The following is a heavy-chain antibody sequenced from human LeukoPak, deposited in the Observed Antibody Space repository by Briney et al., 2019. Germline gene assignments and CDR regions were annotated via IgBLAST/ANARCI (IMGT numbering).Heavy chain of an antibody. CDR2: ISAYNGNT. D-gene: IGHD2-2*01. CDR3: ARTLGVVVVPAAIHYMDV. V-gene: IGHV1-18*01. Sequence: ASVKVSCKASGYTFTSYGISWVGQAPGQGLEWMGWISAYNGNTNYAQKLQGTVTMTTDTSTSTAYMELRSLRSDDTAVYYCARTLGVVVVPAAIHYMDVWGKGTTVTVSS. CDR1: GYTFTSYG. J-gene: IGHJ6*03.